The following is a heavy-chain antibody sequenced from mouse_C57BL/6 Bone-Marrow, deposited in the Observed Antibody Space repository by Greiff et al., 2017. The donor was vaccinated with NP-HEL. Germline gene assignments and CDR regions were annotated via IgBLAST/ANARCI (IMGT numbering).Heavy chain of an antibody. CDR3: ARGDPYWYFDV. J-gene: IGHJ1*03. CDR1: GYTFTDYY. Sequence: LQESGAELVRPGASVKLSCKASGYTFTDYYINWVKQRPGQGLEWIARIYPGSGNTYYNEKFKGKATLTAEKSSSTAYMQLSSLTSEDSAVYFCARGDPYWYFDVWGTGTTVTVAS. V-gene: IGHV1-76*01. D-gene: IGHD3-3*01. CDR2: IYPGSGNT.